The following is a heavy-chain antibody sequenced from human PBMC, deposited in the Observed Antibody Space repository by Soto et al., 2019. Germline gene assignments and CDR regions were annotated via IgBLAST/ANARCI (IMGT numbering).Heavy chain of an antibody. V-gene: IGHV6-1*01. CDR3: AREGGPILRYFAPLFAYFDY. J-gene: IGHJ4*02. CDR1: GDSVSSKSAA. Sequence: SETLSLTCALFGDSVSSKSAAWDWIRQSPSRGLEWLGRTYYRSKWYNDYAVSVKSRITINPDTSKNQFSLQLNSVTPEDTAVYYCAREGGPILRYFAPLFAYFDYWGQGTLVTVSS. CDR2: TYYRSKWYN. D-gene: IGHD3-9*01.